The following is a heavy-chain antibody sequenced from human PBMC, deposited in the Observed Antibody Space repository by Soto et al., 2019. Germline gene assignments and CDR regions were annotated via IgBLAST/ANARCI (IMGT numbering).Heavy chain of an antibody. CDR3: ARETPYYYASGSYYSWFDP. V-gene: IGHV4-39*01. Sequence: PSETLSLTCTVSGGSISSSSYYWGWIRQPPGKGLEWIGSIYYSGSTYYNPSLKSRVTISPDTSKNQFSLQLNSVTPEDTAVYYCARETPYYYASGSYYSWFDPWGQGTLVTVSS. CDR1: GGSISSSSYY. D-gene: IGHD3-10*01. J-gene: IGHJ5*02. CDR2: IYYSGST.